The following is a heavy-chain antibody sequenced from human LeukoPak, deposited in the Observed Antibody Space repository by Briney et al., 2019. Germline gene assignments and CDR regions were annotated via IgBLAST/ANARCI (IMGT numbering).Heavy chain of an antibody. CDR3: ARSHYDFWSGYQFDY. CDR2: INPNSGGT. J-gene: IGHJ4*02. V-gene: IGHV1-2*02. Sequence: ASVKVSCKASGYTFTGYYMRWVRQAPGQGLEWMGWINPNSGGTNYAQKFQGRVTMTRDTSISIAYMELSRLRSDDTAVYYCARSHYDFWSGYQFDYWGQGTLVTVSS. D-gene: IGHD3-3*01. CDR1: GYTFTGYY.